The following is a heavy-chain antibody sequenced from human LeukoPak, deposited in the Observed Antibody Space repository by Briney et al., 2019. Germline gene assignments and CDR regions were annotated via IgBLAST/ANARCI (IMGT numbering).Heavy chain of an antibody. CDR2: IYTSGST. D-gene: IGHD3-22*01. Sequence: PSQTLSLTCTVSGGSISSGSYYWSWIWQPAGKGLEWIGRIYTSGSTNYNPSLKSRVTISVDTSKNQFSLKLSSVTAADTAVYYCARAPSADSSGYYSGVVDWGQGTLVTVSS. V-gene: IGHV4-61*02. CDR3: ARAPSADSSGYYSGVVD. CDR1: GGSISSGSYY. J-gene: IGHJ4*02.